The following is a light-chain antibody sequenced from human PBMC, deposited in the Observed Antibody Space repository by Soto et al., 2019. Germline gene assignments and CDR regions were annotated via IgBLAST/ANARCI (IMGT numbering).Light chain of an antibody. CDR1: SSDVGGYRY. J-gene: IGLJ1*01. V-gene: IGLV2-11*01. CDR2: DVT. Sequence: QSALTQPSSVSGSPGQSVTISCTGTSSDVGGYRYVSWYQQHPGKAPKLMMYDVTTRPSGIPDRFSGSKSGNTASLTISGLQTEDEADYYCSSYAGSYSFVFGTGTKLTVL. CDR3: SSYAGSYSFV.